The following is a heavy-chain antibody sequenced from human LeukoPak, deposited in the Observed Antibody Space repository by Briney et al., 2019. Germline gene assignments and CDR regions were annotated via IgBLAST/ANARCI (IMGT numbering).Heavy chain of an antibody. CDR1: GFTFSSYK. D-gene: IGHD2-2*01. J-gene: IGHJ4*02. CDR3: ARRYCSSTSCLFDY. CDR2: ISSSGSTL. Sequence: PGGSLRLSCAASGFTFSSYKMNWVRQAPGKGLEWVSYISSSGSTLYYADSVKGRFTISRDNAKNSLYLQMNSLRAEDTAVYYCARRYCSSTSCLFDYWGQGTLVTVSS. V-gene: IGHV3-48*03.